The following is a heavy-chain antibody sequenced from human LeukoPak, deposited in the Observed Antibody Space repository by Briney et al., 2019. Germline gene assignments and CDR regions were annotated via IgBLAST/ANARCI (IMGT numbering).Heavy chain of an antibody. CDR1: GGSISSYY. V-gene: IGHV4-59*01. CDR3: ARGTANWFDP. D-gene: IGHD3-10*01. CDR2: IYYSGSP. Sequence: SETLSLTCTVSGGSISSYYWSWIRQPPGKGLEWIGYIYYSGSPLYNPSLKSRVTISVDTSKNQFSLKLSSVTAADTAVYYCARGTANWFDPWGQGTLVTVSS. J-gene: IGHJ5*02.